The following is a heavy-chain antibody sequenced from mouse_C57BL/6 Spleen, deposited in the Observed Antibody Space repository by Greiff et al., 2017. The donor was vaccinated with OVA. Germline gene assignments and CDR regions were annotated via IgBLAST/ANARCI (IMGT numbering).Heavy chain of an antibody. CDR1: GYAFSSSW. J-gene: IGHJ3*01. CDR2: IYPGDGDT. CDR3: AQNWERDAY. Sequence: QVQLKQSGPELVKPGASVKISCKASGYAFSSSWMNWVKQRPGKGLEWIGRIYPGDGDTNYNGKFKGKATLTADKSSSTAYMQLSSLTSEDSAVYFCAQNWERDAYWGQGTLVTVSA. V-gene: IGHV1-82*01. D-gene: IGHD4-1*01.